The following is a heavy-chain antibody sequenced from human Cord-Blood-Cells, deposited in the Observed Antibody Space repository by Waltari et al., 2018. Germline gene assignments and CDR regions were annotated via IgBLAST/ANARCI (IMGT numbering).Heavy chain of an antibody. D-gene: IGHD3-3*01. Sequence: QVQLVQSGAEVKKPGASVKVSCKASGYTFTSYAMHWVRQAPGQTLEWMGWINAGNGNTKYSQKFQGRVTITRDTSASTAYMELSSLRSEDTAVYYCARDRVLRFLEWLSYYYYYGMDVWGQGTTVTVSS. V-gene: IGHV1-3*01. J-gene: IGHJ6*02. CDR2: INAGNGNT. CDR3: ARDRVLRFLEWLSYYYYYGMDV. CDR1: GYTFTSYA.